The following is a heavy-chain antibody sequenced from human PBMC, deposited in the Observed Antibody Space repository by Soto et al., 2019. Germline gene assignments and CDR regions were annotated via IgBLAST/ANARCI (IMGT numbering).Heavy chain of an antibody. Sequence: EGQLVESGGGLVHPGGSLRLSCAASGFTFMNDWMTWLRQAPGKGLECVANIKQDGTERYYVDSVKGRFTISRDNSKNSLYLQMNSLRVEDTAVYYCARQTRAPESWGQGTLVTVSS. D-gene: IGHD3-10*01. CDR2: IKQDGTER. CDR1: GFTFMNDW. CDR3: ARQTRAPES. J-gene: IGHJ5*02. V-gene: IGHV3-7*03.